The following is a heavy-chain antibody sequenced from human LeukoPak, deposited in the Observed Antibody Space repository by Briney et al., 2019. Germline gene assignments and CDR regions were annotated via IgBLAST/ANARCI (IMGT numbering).Heavy chain of an antibody. V-gene: IGHV3-23*01. CDR1: GFTFSSYA. Sequence: GGSLRLSCAASGFTFSSYAMSWVRQAPGKGLEWVSAISGSGGSTYYADSVKGRFTISRDNSKNTLYLQMNGLRAEDTAVYYCASSMVRGVIHPTSFDYWGQGTLVTVSS. CDR2: ISGSGGST. J-gene: IGHJ4*02. CDR3: ASSMVRGVIHPTSFDY. D-gene: IGHD3-10*01.